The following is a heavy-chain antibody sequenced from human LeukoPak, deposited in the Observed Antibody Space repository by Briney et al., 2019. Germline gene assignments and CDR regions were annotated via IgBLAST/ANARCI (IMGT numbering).Heavy chain of an antibody. D-gene: IGHD2-2*01. V-gene: IGHV3-49*05. CDR3: TRDSVVPAAISTDY. CDR2: IRSKAYGGTT. J-gene: IGHJ4*02. CDR1: GFTFGDYA. Sequence: KPGRSLRLSCTASGFTFGDYAMSWFRQAPGKGLEWVGFIRSKAYGGTTEYAASVKGRFTISRDDSKSIAYLQMNSLKTEDTAVYYCTRDSVVPAAISTDYWGQGTLVTVSS.